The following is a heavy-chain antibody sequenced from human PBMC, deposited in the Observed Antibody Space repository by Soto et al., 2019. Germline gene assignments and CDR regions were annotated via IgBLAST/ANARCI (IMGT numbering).Heavy chain of an antibody. CDR1: GFTFDDYA. Sequence: GGSLRLSCAASGFTFDDYAMHWVRQAPGKGLEWVSGISWNSGSIGYADSVKGRFTISRDNAKNSLYLQMNSLRAEDTALYYCAKGQRSRYDYGGQSDAFDIWGQGTMVTVSS. CDR3: AKGQRSRYDYGGQSDAFDI. CDR2: ISWNSGSI. V-gene: IGHV3-9*01. D-gene: IGHD4-17*01. J-gene: IGHJ3*02.